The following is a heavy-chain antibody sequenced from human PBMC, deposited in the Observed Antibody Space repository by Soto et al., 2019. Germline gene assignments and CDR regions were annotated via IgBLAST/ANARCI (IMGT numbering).Heavy chain of an antibody. J-gene: IGHJ6*02. CDR3: AREGYSSSWYGMDV. CDR2: IIPILGIA. V-gene: IGHV1-69*08. CDR1: GGTFSSYT. Sequence: QVQLVQSGAEVKKPGSSVKVSCKASGGTFSSYTISWVRQAPGQGLEWMGRIIPILGIANYAPKFQGRVTITADKSTSTAYMELSSLRSEDTAVYYCAREGYSSSWYGMDVWGQGTTVTVSS. D-gene: IGHD6-13*01.